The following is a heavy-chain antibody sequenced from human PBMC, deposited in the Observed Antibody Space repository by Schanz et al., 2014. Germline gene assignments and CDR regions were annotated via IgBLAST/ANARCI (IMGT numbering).Heavy chain of an antibody. J-gene: IGHJ3*02. CDR2: ISPNGDT. V-gene: IGHV1-2*02. CDR3: AREMLDIVATMDDDAFDI. Sequence: QVQLVQSGTEVKKPGASVKVSCKASGYTFTSSGFSWVRQAPGQGLEWMGWISPNGDTRYAQNFQDKVTMTRDTSISTAYMEMSRLISDDTAVYYCAREMLDIVATMDDDAFDIWGQGTMVTVSS. D-gene: IGHD5-12*01. CDR1: GYTFTSSG.